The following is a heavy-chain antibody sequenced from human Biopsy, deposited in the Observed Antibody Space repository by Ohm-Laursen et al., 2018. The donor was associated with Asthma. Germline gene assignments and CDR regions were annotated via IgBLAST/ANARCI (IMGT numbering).Heavy chain of an antibody. CDR1: GGTFNTYV. D-gene: IGHD2-2*01. J-gene: IGHJ4*02. CDR3: ARKAGSCISRTCYSLDF. V-gene: IGHV1-69*13. CDR2: INSVFGTT. Sequence: AASVKVSCKSLGGTFNTYVIGWVRQGPGQGLEWMGGINSVFGTTTYPQKFQDRVTITADDSTSTVYMELSSLRSEDTAVYYCARKAGSCISRTCYSLDFWGQGTLVTVSS.